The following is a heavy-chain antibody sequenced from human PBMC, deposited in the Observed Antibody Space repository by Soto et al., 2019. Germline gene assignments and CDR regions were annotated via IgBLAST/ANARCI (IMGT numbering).Heavy chain of an antibody. Sequence: ASVKVSCKASGYTFTSYYMHWVRQAPGQGLEWMGIINPSGGSTSYAQKFQGRVTMTRDTSTSTVYMELSSLRSEDTAVYYCARGPYCSGGSCYSGYYYGMDVWGQGTTVTVSS. CDR2: INPSGGST. CDR3: ARGPYCSGGSCYSGYYYGMDV. J-gene: IGHJ6*02. V-gene: IGHV1-46*01. D-gene: IGHD2-15*01. CDR1: GYTFTSYY.